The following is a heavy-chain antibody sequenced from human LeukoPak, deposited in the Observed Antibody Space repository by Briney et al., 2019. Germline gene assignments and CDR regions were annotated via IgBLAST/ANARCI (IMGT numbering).Heavy chain of an antibody. D-gene: IGHD5-12*01. Sequence: GASVKVSCKASGYTFTSYGISWVRQAPGQGLEWMGWISAYNGTTNYAQKLQGRVTMTTDTSTSTAYMELRSLRSDDTAVYYCARDLGPSGYENWYFDLWGRGTLVTVSS. J-gene: IGHJ2*01. CDR3: ARDLGPSGYENWYFDL. CDR1: GYTFTSYG. V-gene: IGHV1-18*01. CDR2: ISAYNGTT.